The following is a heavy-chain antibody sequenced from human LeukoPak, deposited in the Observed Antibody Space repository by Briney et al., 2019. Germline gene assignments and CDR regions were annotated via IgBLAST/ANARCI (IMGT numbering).Heavy chain of an antibody. V-gene: IGHV4-59*11. CDR2: IYYSGST. CDR1: GGSISSHY. CDR3: ARRLLGASRDNWFDP. D-gene: IGHD1-26*01. Sequence: PSETLSLTCTVSGGSISSHYWSWIRQPPGKGLEWIGYIYYSGSTNYNPSLKSRVTISVDTSKNQFSLKLSSVTAADTAVYYCARRLLGASRDNWFDPWGQGILVTVSS. J-gene: IGHJ5*02.